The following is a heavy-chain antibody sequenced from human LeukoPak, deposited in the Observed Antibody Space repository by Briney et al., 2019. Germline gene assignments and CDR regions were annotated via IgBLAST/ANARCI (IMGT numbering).Heavy chain of an antibody. CDR1: GGTFSSYA. D-gene: IGHD5-12*01. Sequence: SVKVSCKASGGTFSSYAISWVRQAPGQGLEWMGGIIPIFGTANHAQKFQGRVTITADESTSTAYMELSSLRSEDTAVYYCARDYPYVGYSGYAPFDYWGQGTLVTVSS. CDR2: IIPIFGTA. V-gene: IGHV1-69*13. J-gene: IGHJ4*02. CDR3: ARDYPYVGYSGYAPFDY.